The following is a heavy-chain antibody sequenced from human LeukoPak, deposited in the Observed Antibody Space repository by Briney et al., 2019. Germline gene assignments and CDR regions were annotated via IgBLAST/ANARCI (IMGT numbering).Heavy chain of an antibody. J-gene: IGHJ4*02. CDR2: INPNSGDT. D-gene: IGHD2-8*02. Sequence: WASVKVSCKASGYTSTDYYMHWVRQAPGQGLEWMGWINPNSGDTNYAQKFQGRVTMTRDTSISTAYMELSRLRSDDTAVYYCARAGLVVIPDIRGQGTLVTVSS. V-gene: IGHV1-2*02. CDR1: GYTSTDYY. CDR3: ARAGLVVIPDI.